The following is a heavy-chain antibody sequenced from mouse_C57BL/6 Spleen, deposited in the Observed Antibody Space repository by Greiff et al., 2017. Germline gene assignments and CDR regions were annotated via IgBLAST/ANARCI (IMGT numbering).Heavy chain of an antibody. Sequence: VQLQQPGAELVKPGASVKLSCKASGYTFTSYWMQWVKQRPGQGLEWIGEIDPSDSYTNYNHKFKGKATLTVDTSSSTAYMQLSSLTSEDSAVYYCARLAFWGQGTTLTVSS. J-gene: IGHJ2*01. V-gene: IGHV1-50*01. CDR3: ARLAF. CDR1: GYTFTSYW. CDR2: IDPSDSYT.